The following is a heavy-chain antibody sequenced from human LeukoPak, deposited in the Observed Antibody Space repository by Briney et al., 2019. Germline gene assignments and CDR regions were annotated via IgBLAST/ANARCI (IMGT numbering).Heavy chain of an antibody. D-gene: IGHD1-26*01. CDR3: AREAIRTYSGSYYYYYGMDV. J-gene: IGHJ6*02. V-gene: IGHV1-8*01. CDR1: GYTFTSYD. Sequence: ASVKVSCKASGYTFTSYDMNWVRQATGQGLEWMGWMNPNSGNTGYAQKFQGRVTMTRNTSISTAYMELSSLRSEDTAVYYCAREAIRTYSGSYYYYYGMDVWGQGTTVTVSS. CDR2: MNPNSGNT.